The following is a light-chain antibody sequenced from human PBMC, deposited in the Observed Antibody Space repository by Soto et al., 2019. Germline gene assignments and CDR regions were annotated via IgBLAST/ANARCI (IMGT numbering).Light chain of an antibody. CDR3: SSYSGTYTV. Sequence: QSALTQPASESGSPGQSITISCTGTSSDIGSYNYVSWYQRHPGRAPKLLIYDVSYRPSGVSDRFSGSKSGYTASLTISGLQTEDEADYYCSSYSGTYTVFGGGTKLNVL. J-gene: IGLJ2*01. CDR1: SSDIGSYNY. V-gene: IGLV2-14*03. CDR2: DVS.